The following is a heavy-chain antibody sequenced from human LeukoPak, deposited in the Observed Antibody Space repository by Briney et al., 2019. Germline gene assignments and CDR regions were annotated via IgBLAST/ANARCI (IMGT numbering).Heavy chain of an antibody. J-gene: IGHJ6*03. CDR2: ISGSGGST. CDR3: AKDLGSYYYYMDV. CDR1: GFTFSSYA. D-gene: IGHD3-10*01. V-gene: IGHV3-23*01. Sequence: TGGSLRLSCAASGFTFSSYAMSWVRQAPGKGLEWVSAISGSGGSTYYADSVKGRYTISRDNSKNTLYLQMNSLRAEDTAVYYCAKDLGSYYYYMDVWGKGTTVTVSS.